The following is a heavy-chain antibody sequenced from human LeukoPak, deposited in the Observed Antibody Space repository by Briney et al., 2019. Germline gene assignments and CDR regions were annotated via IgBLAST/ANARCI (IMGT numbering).Heavy chain of an antibody. Sequence: GGSLRLSCAASGFTFSSYWMHWVRQAPGKGLVWVSRINSDGSSTSYADSVKGRFTISRDNAKNTLYLPMNTVRAEHTRVYLCARWAYGWGSPGFDPWGQGTLVTVSS. CDR2: INSDGSST. V-gene: IGHV3-74*01. D-gene: IGHD3-10*01. J-gene: IGHJ5*02. CDR3: ARWAYGWGSPGFDP. CDR1: GFTFSSYW.